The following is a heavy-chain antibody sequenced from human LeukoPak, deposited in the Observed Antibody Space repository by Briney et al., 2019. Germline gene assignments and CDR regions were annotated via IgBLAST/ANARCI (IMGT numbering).Heavy chain of an antibody. V-gene: IGHV4-59*01. J-gene: IGHJ4*02. CDR3: ARAPGYSSSWHDY. Sequence: SETLSLTCTVSGGTISSYYWSWIRQPPGKGLEWVGYIYYSGSTNYNPSLKSRVTISVDTSKNQFSLKLSSVTAADTAVYHCARAPGYSSSWHDYWGQGTLVTVSS. CDR1: GGTISSYY. CDR2: IYYSGST. D-gene: IGHD6-13*01.